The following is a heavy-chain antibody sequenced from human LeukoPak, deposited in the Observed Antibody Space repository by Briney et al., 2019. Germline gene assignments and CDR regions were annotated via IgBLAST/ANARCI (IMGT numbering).Heavy chain of an antibody. V-gene: IGHV4-34*01. D-gene: IGHD1-26*01. CDR1: GESFSGNF. Sequence: PSETLSLTCAVSGESFSGNFWTWIRQSPGKGLEWIGEIDNNGITNYNPSLKSRVTMSVDTTRKRFSLRLTSESAADTGVYYCARGGGGAKAFDYWGQGSLVTVSS. CDR3: ARGGGGAKAFDY. J-gene: IGHJ4*02. CDR2: IDNNGIT.